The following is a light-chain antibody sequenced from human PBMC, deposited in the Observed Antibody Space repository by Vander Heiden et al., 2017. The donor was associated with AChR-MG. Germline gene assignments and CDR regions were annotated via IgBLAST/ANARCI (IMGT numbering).Light chain of an antibody. CDR3: CSCTEKKTCV. CDR2: EVS. J-gene: IGLJ3*02. V-gene: IGLV2-11*01. CDR1: SSDVDGYDY. Sequence: QSALTQPRSVSGSPGQSVTITCTGTSSDVDGYDYVSWYHQHPGNAPKRSSEEVSKRPSGVPDRVSGSKSGNTESLTISGLQAEDEAYWDCCSCTEKKTCVFGGGTKLTVL.